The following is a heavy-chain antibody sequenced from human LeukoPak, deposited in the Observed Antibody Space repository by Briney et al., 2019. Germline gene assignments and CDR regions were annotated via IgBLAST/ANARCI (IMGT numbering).Heavy chain of an antibody. CDR3: ARDRYSGSYYVAFDI. Sequence: GGSLRLSCAASGFTFSSYSMNWVRQAPGKGLEWVSSISSSSSYIYYADSVKGRFTISRDNAKNSLYLQMNSLRAEDTAVYYCARDRYSGSYYVAFDIWGQGTMVTVPS. CDR2: ISSSSSYI. V-gene: IGHV3-21*01. CDR1: GFTFSSYS. J-gene: IGHJ3*02. D-gene: IGHD1-26*01.